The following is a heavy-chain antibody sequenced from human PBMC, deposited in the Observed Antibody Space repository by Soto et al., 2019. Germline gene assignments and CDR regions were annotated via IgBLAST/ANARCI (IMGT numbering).Heavy chain of an antibody. CDR3: ARDVRGYAAGIDV. Sequence: RISWKCVGQPFSTYVIILMRPLPGKGLEWMGKIDPSDSYINYSPPFQGHVTISVDKSITTAHVEWRSLKASDTAIYYCARDVRGYAAGIDVWVHGTLV. D-gene: IGHD5-12*01. CDR1: GQPFSTYV. J-gene: IGHJ4*01. V-gene: IGHV5-10-1*01. CDR2: IDPSDSYI.